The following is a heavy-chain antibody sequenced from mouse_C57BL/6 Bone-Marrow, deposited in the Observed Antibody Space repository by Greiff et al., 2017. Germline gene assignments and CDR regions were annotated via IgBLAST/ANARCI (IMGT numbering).Heavy chain of an antibody. CDR1: GYTFTDYY. CDR2: INPNNGGT. CDR3: ARGYGAKDY. Sequence: EVKLLQSGPELVKPGASVKISCKASGYTFTDYYMNWVKQSHGKSLEWIGEINPNNGGTSYNQKFKGKATLTVDKSYSTAYMELRSLTSEDSAVYDCARGYGAKDYWGRGTSVTVTS. V-gene: IGHV1-26*01. D-gene: IGHD1-1*02. J-gene: IGHJ4*01.